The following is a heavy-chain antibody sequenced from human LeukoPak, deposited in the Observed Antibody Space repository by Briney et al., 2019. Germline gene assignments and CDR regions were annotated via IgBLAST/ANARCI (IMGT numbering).Heavy chain of an antibody. V-gene: IGHV3-74*01. D-gene: IGHD5-12*01. CDR3: AGAYSAYDPFDY. Sequence: GGSLRLSCAASGFNFVNTWMHWVRQAPGKGLVWVSRLNADGNSITYADPVRGRFTISRDNAKNTVHLQMNSLRVEDTAIYFCAGAYSAYDPFDYWGQGILVTVSS. CDR2: LNADGNSI. J-gene: IGHJ4*02. CDR1: GFNFVNTW.